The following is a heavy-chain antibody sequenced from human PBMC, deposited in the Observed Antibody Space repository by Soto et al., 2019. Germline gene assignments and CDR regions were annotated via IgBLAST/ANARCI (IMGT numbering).Heavy chain of an antibody. D-gene: IGHD3-16*01. CDR2: IIPFIGVT. V-gene: IGHV1-69*08. CDR3: ARDWESSVSTGAFGGF. Sequence: QVQLVQSGAEVKKPGSSVKVSCKASGATFRPNTINWVRQAPGQGLDWMGRIIPFIGVTNYAPKFQARVTITLDKSTSTADMGLGRLRFEDTAVYYWARDWESSVSTGAFGGFWGRGALVTVSS. CDR1: GATFRPNT. J-gene: IGHJ4*02.